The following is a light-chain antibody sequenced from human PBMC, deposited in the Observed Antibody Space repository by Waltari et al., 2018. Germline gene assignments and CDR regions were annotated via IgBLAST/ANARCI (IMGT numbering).Light chain of an antibody. V-gene: IGKV1-5*01. CDR2: DAS. CDR3: QQYYDYPIN. CDR1: QNLNTF. J-gene: IGKJ5*01. Sequence: DIQMTQSPSTVSASLGDSVTIPCRASQNLNTFLSWYQQKPGAVPNLLIYDASTLERGVPSRFSGSGSGTHFTLTISGLQPDDFATYYCQQYYDYPINFGQGTRL.